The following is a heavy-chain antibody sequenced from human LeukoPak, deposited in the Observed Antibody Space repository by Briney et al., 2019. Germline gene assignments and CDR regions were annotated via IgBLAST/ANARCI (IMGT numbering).Heavy chain of an antibody. Sequence: GAALEISFRCSGYIFTNYWIGGVRPLPGKGEEGVGIIYPGDSDAIDSPSCQGQVIISADQSVSTAFLQWSTLKASDTAIYYCARAPSPNYFYYYMDVWGKGTTVTVSS. J-gene: IGHJ6*03. CDR2: IYPGDSDA. CDR1: GYIFTNYW. V-gene: IGHV5-51*01. CDR3: ARAPSPNYFYYYMDV.